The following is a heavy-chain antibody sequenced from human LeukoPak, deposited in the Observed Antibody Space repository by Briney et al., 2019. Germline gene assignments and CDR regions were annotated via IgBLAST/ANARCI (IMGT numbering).Heavy chain of an antibody. V-gene: IGHV4-34*01. J-gene: IGHJ4*02. CDR3: ARGHPRSTYYYDSSGRGDY. CDR2: INHSGST. Sequence: SETLSLTCAVYGGSFSGYYWSWNRQPPGTGLEWIGEINHSGSTNYNPSLKSRVTISVDTSKNQFSLKLSSVTAADTAVYYCARGHPRSTYYYDSSGRGDYWGQGTLVTVSS. D-gene: IGHD3-22*01. CDR1: GGSFSGYY.